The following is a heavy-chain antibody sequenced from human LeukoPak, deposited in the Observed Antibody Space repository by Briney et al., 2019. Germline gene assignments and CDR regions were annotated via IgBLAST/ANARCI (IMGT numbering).Heavy chain of an antibody. V-gene: IGHV3-30*01. J-gene: IGHJ6*03. D-gene: IGHD3-22*01. CDR3: ARDSVPDSSGYYEDYYYYMDV. CDR1: GFTFSSYA. Sequence: GGSLRLSCAASGFTFSSYAMHWVRQAPGKGLEWVAVISYDGSNKYRADSVKGRFTISRDNSKNTLYLQMNSLRAEDTAVYYCARDSVPDSSGYYEDYYYYMDVWGKGTTVTVSS. CDR2: ISYDGSNK.